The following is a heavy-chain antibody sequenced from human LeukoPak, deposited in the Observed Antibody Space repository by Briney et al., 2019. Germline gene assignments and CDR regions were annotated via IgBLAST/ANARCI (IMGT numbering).Heavy chain of an antibody. V-gene: IGHV4-38-2*02. Sequence: SETLSLTCTVSGYSISSGYYWGWIRQPPGKVLEWIGSIYHSGSTYYNPSLKSRVTISVDTSKNQFSLKLSSVTAADTAVYYCASSVITMIVAATFDYWGQGTLVTVSS. CDR2: IYHSGST. D-gene: IGHD3-22*01. CDR1: GYSISSGYY. CDR3: ASSVITMIVAATFDY. J-gene: IGHJ4*02.